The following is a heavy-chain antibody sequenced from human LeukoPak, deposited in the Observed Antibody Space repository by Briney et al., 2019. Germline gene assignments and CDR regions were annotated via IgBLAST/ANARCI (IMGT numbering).Heavy chain of an antibody. V-gene: IGHV4-59*01. CDR1: GGSLSSYF. CDR2: VYYSGST. J-gene: IGHJ4*02. Sequence: SETLSLTCTVSGGSLSSYFWSWIRQPPGKGLEWIGYVYYSGSTNYNPSLNSRVTTSVDTTKNQFSLKLSSVTAADTAVYYCARGGYDYVWGSAFDYWGQGMLVTVSS. CDR3: ARGGYDYVWGSAFDY. D-gene: IGHD3-16*01.